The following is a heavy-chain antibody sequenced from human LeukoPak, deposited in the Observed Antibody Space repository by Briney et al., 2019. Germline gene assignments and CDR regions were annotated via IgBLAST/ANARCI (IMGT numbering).Heavy chain of an antibody. CDR2: INQDASEK. Sequence: GGSLRLSCTASGFTFSSYWMSWVRQAPGEGLEWVANINQDASEKYYVDSVKGRFTISRDNAKNSLYLQMNSLRAKDTAVYYCARGRRVPAAMGNWFDPWGQGTLVTVSS. CDR3: ARGRRVPAAMGNWFDP. J-gene: IGHJ5*02. D-gene: IGHD2-2*01. V-gene: IGHV3-7*01. CDR1: GFTFSSYW.